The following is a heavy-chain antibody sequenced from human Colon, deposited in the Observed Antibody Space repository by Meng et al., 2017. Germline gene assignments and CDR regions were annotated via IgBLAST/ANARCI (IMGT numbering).Heavy chain of an antibody. V-gene: IGHV3-23*01. D-gene: IGHD3-22*01. J-gene: IGHJ4*02. CDR2: ISGSGGST. CDR1: GFTFSSYA. Sequence: GESLKISCAASGFTFSSYAMSWVRQAPGKGLEWVSAISGSGGSTYYADSVKGRFTISRHNSKNTLYLQMNSLRAEDTAVYYCASDYYDSSGYYQSLDYWGQGTLVTVSS. CDR3: ASDYYDSSGYYQSLDY.